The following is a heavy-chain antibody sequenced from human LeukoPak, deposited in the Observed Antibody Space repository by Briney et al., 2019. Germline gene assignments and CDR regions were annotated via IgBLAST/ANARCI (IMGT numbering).Heavy chain of an antibody. D-gene: IGHD3-22*01. V-gene: IGHV4-59*08. CDR2: IYYSGST. J-gene: IGHJ4*02. CDR1: GGSISHYF. Sequence: PSETLSLTCTVSGGSISHYFWSWIRQPPGKALEWIGYIYYSGSTNYNPSLKSRVTISVDTSKNQFSLKLSSVTAADTAVYYCARTPGSGYPDDYWGQGTLVTVSS. CDR3: ARTPGSGYPDDY.